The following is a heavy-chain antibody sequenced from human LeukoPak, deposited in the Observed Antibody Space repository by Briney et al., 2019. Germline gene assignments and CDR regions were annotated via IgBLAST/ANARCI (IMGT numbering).Heavy chain of an antibody. CDR3: ASTGPHDAFDI. CDR1: GGSFSGYY. D-gene: IGHD1-14*01. J-gene: IGHJ3*02. Sequence: SETRSLTCAVYGGSFSGYYWSWIRQPPGKGLEWIGEINHSGSTNYNPSLKSRITISVDTSKNRFSLKLSSVTAADTAVYYCASTGPHDAFDIWGQGTMVTVSS. V-gene: IGHV4-34*01. CDR2: INHSGST.